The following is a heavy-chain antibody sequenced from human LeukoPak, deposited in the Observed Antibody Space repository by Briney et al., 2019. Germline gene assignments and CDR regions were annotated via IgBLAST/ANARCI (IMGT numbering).Heavy chain of an antibody. D-gene: IGHD6-13*01. J-gene: IGHJ5*02. Sequence: MSGGSLRLSCAASGFTFSDYSMNWVRQAPGKGLEWVSSISSDSSYIYYADSLKRRLTISRDNAKNSLYLQIDSLRAEDTAVYYCARERGSSSWLWWRNWFDPWGQGTLVTVSS. V-gene: IGHV3-21*01. CDR2: ISSDSSYI. CDR1: GFTFSDYS. CDR3: ARERGSSSWLWWRNWFDP.